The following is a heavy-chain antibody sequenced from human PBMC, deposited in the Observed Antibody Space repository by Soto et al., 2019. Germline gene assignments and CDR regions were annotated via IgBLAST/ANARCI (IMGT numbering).Heavy chain of an antibody. CDR3: AKDTGGYDYSFDY. V-gene: IGHV3-30*18. CDR2: ISYDGSNK. D-gene: IGHD5-12*01. CDR1: GFTFSSYG. J-gene: IGHJ4*02. Sequence: PGGSLRLSCAASGFTFSSYGMHWVRQAPGKGLEWVAVISYDGSNKYYADSVKGRFTISRDNSKNTLYLQMNSLRAEDTAVYYCAKDTGGYDYSFDYWGQGTLVTVSS.